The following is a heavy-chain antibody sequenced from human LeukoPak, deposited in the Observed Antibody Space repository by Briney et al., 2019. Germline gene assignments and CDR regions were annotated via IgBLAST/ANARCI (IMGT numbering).Heavy chain of an antibody. V-gene: IGHV4-31*03. CDR1: GGSISSGGYY. Sequence: KPSQTPSLTCTVSGGSISSGGYYWSWIRQHPGKGLEWIGYIYYSGSTYYNPSLKSRVTISVDTSKNQFSLKLSSVTAADTAVYYCARDYGDYVRGAFDIWGQGTMVTVSS. D-gene: IGHD4-17*01. J-gene: IGHJ3*02. CDR3: ARDYGDYVRGAFDI. CDR2: IYYSGST.